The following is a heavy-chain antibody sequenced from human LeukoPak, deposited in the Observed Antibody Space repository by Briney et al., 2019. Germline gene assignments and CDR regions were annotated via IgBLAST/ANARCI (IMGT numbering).Heavy chain of an antibody. CDR1: GYTFTSYG. J-gene: IGHJ4*02. V-gene: IGHV1-18*01. CDR2: ISADNGNT. Sequence: ASVKVSCKASGYTFTSYGISWVRQAPGQGLEWMGWISADNGNTNYAQKLQGRVTMTTDTSTSTAYMELRSLRSDDTAVYYCARDLSDYDFWSGYSPSGYWGQGTLVTVSS. D-gene: IGHD3-3*01. CDR3: ARDLSDYDFWSGYSPSGY.